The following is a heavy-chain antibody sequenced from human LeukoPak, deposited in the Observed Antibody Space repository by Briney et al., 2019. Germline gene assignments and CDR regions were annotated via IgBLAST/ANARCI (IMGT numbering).Heavy chain of an antibody. D-gene: IGHD3-3*01. J-gene: IGHJ4*02. CDR3: AREKRRFLEWLPLDY. V-gene: IGHV1-69*04. CDR1: GGTFSSYT. CDR2: IIPILGIA. Sequence: SVKVSCKASGGTFSSYTISWVRQAPGQGLEWMGRIIPILGIANYAQKFQGRVTITADKSKSTAYMELSSLRSEDTAVYYCAREKRRFLEWLPLDYWGQGTLVTVSS.